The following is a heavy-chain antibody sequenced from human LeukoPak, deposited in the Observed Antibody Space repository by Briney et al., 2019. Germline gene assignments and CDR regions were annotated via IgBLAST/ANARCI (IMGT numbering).Heavy chain of an antibody. D-gene: IGHD3-16*01. CDR3: ARDRGGGYFDY. J-gene: IGHJ4*02. Sequence: PGGSLRLSCAASGFTFSSYGMHWVRQAPGKGLEWVSYISSSSSTICYADSVKGRFTISRDNAKNSLYLQMNSLRAEDTAVYYCARDRGGGYFDYWGQGTLVTISS. CDR1: GFTFSSYG. V-gene: IGHV3-48*01. CDR2: ISSSSSTI.